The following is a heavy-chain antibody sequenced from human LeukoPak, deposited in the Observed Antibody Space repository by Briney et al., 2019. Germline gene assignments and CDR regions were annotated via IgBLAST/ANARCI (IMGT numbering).Heavy chain of an antibody. J-gene: IGHJ1*01. Sequence: SETLSLTCTVSGGSISSYYWSWIRQPPRKGLEWLGYIYYSGSTNYNPSLKSRVTISVDTSKNQFSLKLSSVTAADTAVYYCASSKEMATITGYFQHWGQGTLVTVSS. D-gene: IGHD5-24*01. CDR1: GGSISSYY. V-gene: IGHV4-59*01. CDR2: IYYSGST. CDR3: ASSKEMATITGYFQH.